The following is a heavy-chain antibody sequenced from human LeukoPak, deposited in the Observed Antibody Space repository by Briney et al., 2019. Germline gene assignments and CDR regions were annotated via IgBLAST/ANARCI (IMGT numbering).Heavy chain of an antibody. CDR2: ISSSSSTT. CDR3: AKVSCSGGSCYSIDY. Sequence: GGSLRLSCAASGFTFSSYSMNWVRQAPGKGLEWVSYISSSSSTTYYADSVKGRFTISRDNSKNTLYLQMNSLRAEGTAVYYCAKVSCSGGSCYSIDYWGQGTLVTVSS. V-gene: IGHV3-48*01. CDR1: GFTFSSYS. J-gene: IGHJ4*02. D-gene: IGHD2-15*01.